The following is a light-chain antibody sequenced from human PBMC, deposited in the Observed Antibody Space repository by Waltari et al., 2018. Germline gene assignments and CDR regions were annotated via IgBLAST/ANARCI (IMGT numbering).Light chain of an antibody. V-gene: IGKV4-1*01. Sequence: DIVMTQSPDSLAVSLGERATINCKSSRSVLYSSNNKNYLAWYQQKPGQPPKLLISWASTREFGVPDRFSGSGSGTDFTLTISSLQAEDVAVYYCQQYYSTPWTFGRGTKVEIK. CDR2: WAS. CDR3: QQYYSTPWT. J-gene: IGKJ1*01. CDR1: RSVLYSSNNKNY.